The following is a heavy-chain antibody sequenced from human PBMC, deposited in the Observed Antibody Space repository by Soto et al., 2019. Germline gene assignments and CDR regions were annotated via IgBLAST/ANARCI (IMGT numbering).Heavy chain of an antibody. CDR3: ARGRRHIVATIELYYYGMDV. Sequence: PWPSVKVSCKASGGTFSSYAISWVRQAPGQGLEWMGGIIPIFGTANYAQKFQGRVTITADESTSTAYMELSSLRSEDTAVYYCARGRRHIVATIELYYYGMDVWGQGTTVTVSS. CDR2: IIPIFGTA. D-gene: IGHD5-12*01. CDR1: GGTFSSYA. J-gene: IGHJ6*02. V-gene: IGHV1-69*13.